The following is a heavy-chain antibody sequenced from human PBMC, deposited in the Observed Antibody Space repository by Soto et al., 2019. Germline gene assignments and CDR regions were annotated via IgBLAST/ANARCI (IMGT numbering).Heavy chain of an antibody. D-gene: IGHD6-6*01. J-gene: IGHJ6*02. CDR3: AREGWIAARQGSYYGMDV. Sequence: SVKVSCKASGGTFSSYAISWVRQAPGQGLEWMGGIIPIFGTANYAQKFQGRVTITADESTSTAYMELSSLRSEDTAVYYCAREGWIAARQGSYYGMDVWGQGTTVTVSS. CDR1: GGTFSSYA. CDR2: IIPIFGTA. V-gene: IGHV1-69*13.